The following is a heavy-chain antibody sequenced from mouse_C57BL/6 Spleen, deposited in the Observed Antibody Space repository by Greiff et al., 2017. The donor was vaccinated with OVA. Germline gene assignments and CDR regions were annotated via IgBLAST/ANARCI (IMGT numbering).Heavy chain of an antibody. CDR3: ARTEDGYYGGFAY. V-gene: IGHV7-3*01. D-gene: IGHD2-3*01. J-gene: IGHJ3*01. CDR1: GFTFTDYY. CDR2: IRNKANGYTT. Sequence: EVQVVESGGGLVQPGGSLSLSCAASGFTFTDYYMSWVRQPPGKALEWLGFIRNKANGYTTEYSASVKGRFTISRDNSQSILYLQMNALRAEDSATYYCARTEDGYYGGFAYWGQGTLVTVSA.